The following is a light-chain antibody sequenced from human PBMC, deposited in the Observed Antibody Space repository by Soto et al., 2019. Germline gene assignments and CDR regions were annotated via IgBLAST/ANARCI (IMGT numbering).Light chain of an antibody. Sequence: EIVMTQSPATLSVSPGERATISCGASQSVSSNLAWYQQKPGQAPRLLIYAASSRATGVPARFSGSGFGTEFTLTISSLQSEDFAVYYCQQYNNWPYMYTFGQGTKLEIK. CDR3: QQYNNWPYMYT. J-gene: IGKJ2*01. V-gene: IGKV3-15*01. CDR2: AAS. CDR1: QSVSSN.